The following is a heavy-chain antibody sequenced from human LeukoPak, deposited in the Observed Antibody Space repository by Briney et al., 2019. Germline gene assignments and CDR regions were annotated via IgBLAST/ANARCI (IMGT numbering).Heavy chain of an antibody. D-gene: IGHD6-6*01. V-gene: IGHV1-2*06. Sequence: ASVKVSCKASGYIFTGYYVYWVRQAPGQGLEWMGRIYPASGDTNYAQKFQGRVTMTRDTSISTAYMKLSRLRSDDTAVYYCAGDFGSSSDYWGQGTLVTVSS. CDR1: GYIFTGYY. CDR2: IYPASGDT. CDR3: AGDFGSSSDY. J-gene: IGHJ4*02.